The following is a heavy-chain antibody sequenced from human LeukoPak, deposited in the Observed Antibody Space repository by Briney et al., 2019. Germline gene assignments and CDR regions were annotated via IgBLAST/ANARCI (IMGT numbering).Heavy chain of an antibody. Sequence: SETLSLTCTVSGGSISSYYWSWIRRPPGKGLEWIGYIYYSGSTNYNPSLKSRVTISVDTSKNQFSLKLSSVTAADTAVYYCARDFPMITFGGVIDSHYFDYWGQGTLVTVSS. J-gene: IGHJ4*02. D-gene: IGHD3-16*02. CDR2: IYYSGST. CDR1: GGSISSYY. CDR3: ARDFPMITFGGVIDSHYFDY. V-gene: IGHV4-59*12.